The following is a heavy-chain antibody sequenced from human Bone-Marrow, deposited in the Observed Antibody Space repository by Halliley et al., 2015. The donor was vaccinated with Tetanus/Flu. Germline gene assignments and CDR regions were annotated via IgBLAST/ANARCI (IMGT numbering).Heavy chain of an antibody. Sequence: GLVKPSETLSLTCTVSGGSISNDRYFWAWVRQPPGKGLEWIGSIHYSGSTYYSPSLKSRVTISVDTSRNQFSLRLNSVTAADAAVYYCEGEKEGGSGFNWGQGTLVTVSS. CDR3: EGEKEGGSGFN. J-gene: IGHJ4*02. D-gene: IGHD2-15*01. CDR2: IHYSGST. V-gene: IGHV4-39*02. CDR1: GGSISNDRYF.